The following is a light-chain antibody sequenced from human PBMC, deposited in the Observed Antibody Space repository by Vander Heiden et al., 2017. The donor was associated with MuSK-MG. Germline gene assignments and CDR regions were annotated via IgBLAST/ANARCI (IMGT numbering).Light chain of an antibody. CDR3: LQTNRFPPT. J-gene: IGKJ4*01. Sequence: DIQMTQSPSSVSASVGDRVTITCRATQRIANWLLWCQQKPGKAPKLLIYEASTLESGRPSRFSGSGSGTDFTLTVSSLQPEGFGSYYCLQTNRFPPTFGGGTKVEIK. V-gene: IGKV1-12*01. CDR1: QRIANW. CDR2: EAS.